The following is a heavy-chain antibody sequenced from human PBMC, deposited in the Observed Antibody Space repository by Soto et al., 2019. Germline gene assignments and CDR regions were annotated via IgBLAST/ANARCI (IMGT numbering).Heavy chain of an antibody. CDR1: GFDLSHYY. J-gene: IGHJ4*02. V-gene: IGHV3-21*01. D-gene: IGHD3-22*01. CDR2: ISSSGSHT. Sequence: EMQLVESGGGLVNPGESLRLSCVASGFDLSHYYMNWIRQAPGEGLEWVSSISSSGSHTFYRDSVKGRFTISRDNAKNSLYLQMSSLRADDTAVYYCAGTFDSLDYWGQGVLVTVSS. CDR3: AGTFDSLDY.